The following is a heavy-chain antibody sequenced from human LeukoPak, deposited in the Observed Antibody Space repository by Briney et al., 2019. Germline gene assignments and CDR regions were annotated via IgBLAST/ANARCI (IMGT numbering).Heavy chain of an antibody. Sequence: SETLSLTCTVSGGSISSGDYYWSWIRQPPGKGLEWIGYIYYSGSTYYNPSLKSRVTISVDTSKNQFSLKLSSVTAADTAVYYCATTMVRGVKYAFDPWGQGTLVTVSS. D-gene: IGHD3-10*01. CDR1: GGSISSGDYY. V-gene: IGHV4-30-4*01. CDR3: ATTMVRGVKYAFDP. J-gene: IGHJ5*02. CDR2: IYYSGST.